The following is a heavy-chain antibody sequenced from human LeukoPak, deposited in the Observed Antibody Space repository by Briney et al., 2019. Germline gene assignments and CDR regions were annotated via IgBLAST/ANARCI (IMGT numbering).Heavy chain of an antibody. CDR3: ARMYSSGLDY. CDR1: GGSISSSSYY. J-gene: IGHJ4*02. CDR2: IYYSALT. D-gene: IGHD6-19*01. Sequence: SETLSVTCTVSGGSISSSSYYWGWIRQPPGKGLEWIGSIYYSALTYYNPSLKSRVPISVDTSKNQFSLKLSSVTAADTAVYYCARMYSSGLDYWGQGTLVTVSS. V-gene: IGHV4-39*01.